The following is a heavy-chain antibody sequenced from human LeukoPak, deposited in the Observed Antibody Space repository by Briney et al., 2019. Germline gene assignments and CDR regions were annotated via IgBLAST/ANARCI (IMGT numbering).Heavy chain of an antibody. V-gene: IGHV5-51*01. CDR1: GHSFTSYW. J-gene: IGHJ4*02. Sequence: GESLKISCKGSGHSFTSYWIGWVRQMPGKCLEWMGIIYPGDSDTRYSPSFQGQVTISADKSISTAYLQWSSLKASDTAMYYCALLSITIFGVVPGYFDYWGQGTLVTVSS. CDR3: ALLSITIFGVVPGYFDY. CDR2: IYPGDSDT. D-gene: IGHD3-3*01.